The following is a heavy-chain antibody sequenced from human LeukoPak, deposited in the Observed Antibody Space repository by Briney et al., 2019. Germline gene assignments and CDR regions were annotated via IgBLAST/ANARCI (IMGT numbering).Heavy chain of an antibody. CDR1: GFTFSSYG. CDR2: IPSDGSKI. Sequence: GGSLGLSCAASGFTFSSYGMHWVRQAPGKGLEWVAFIPSDGSKIYYADSVKGRFTISRDNSKNTVYLQMNSLRAEDTAVYYCVKDTRTKSQFDYWGQGTLVTVSS. J-gene: IGHJ4*02. CDR3: VKDTRTKSQFDY. D-gene: IGHD2-8*01. V-gene: IGHV3-30*02.